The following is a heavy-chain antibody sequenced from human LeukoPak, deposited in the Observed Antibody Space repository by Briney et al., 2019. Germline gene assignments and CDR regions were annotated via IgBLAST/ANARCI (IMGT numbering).Heavy chain of an antibody. Sequence: GGSLRLSCAASGFTFSSYAMHWVRQAPGKGLEWVAVISYDGSNKYYADSVKGRFTISRDNSKNTLYLQMNSLRAEDTAVYYCARDKPLVVAAGYYFDYWGQGTQVTVSS. V-gene: IGHV3-30*04. J-gene: IGHJ4*02. CDR1: GFTFSSYA. CDR2: ISYDGSNK. D-gene: IGHD2-15*01. CDR3: ARDKPLVVAAGYYFDY.